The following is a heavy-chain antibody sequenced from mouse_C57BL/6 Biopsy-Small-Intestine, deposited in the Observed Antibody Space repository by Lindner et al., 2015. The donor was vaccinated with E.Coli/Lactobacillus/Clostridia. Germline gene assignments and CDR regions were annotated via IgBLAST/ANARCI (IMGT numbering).Heavy chain of an antibody. CDR2: INPSTGGT. Sequence: VQLQESGPELVKPGASVKISCKASGYSSTGYYMNWVKQSPEKSLEWIGEINPSTGGTTYNQKFKAKATLTVDKSSSTAYMQLKSLTSEDSAVYYCARGTYYSNWYFDVWGTGTTVTVSS. CDR3: ARGTYYSNWYFDV. CDR1: GYSSTGYY. V-gene: IGHV1-42*01. D-gene: IGHD2-12*01. J-gene: IGHJ1*03.